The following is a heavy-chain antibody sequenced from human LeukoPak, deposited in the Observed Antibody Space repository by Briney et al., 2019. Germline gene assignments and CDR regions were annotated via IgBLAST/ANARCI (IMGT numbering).Heavy chain of an antibody. CDR3: ARAILGERSRER. J-gene: IGHJ4*02. D-gene: IGHD3-16*01. Sequence: SRVTMSVDTSKNQFSLRLSSVTAADTAVYYCARAILGERSRERWGQGTLVTVSS. V-gene: IGHV4-4*06.